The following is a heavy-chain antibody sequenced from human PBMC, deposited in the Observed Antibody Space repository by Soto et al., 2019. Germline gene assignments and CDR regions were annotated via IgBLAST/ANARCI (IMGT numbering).Heavy chain of an antibody. J-gene: IGHJ4*02. CDR2: ISYDGSNK. CDR1: GFTFSSYA. V-gene: IGHV3-30-3*01. D-gene: IGHD3-16*01. Sequence: GGSLRLSCADSGFTFSSYAMHWVRQAPGKGLEWVAVISYDGSNKYYADSVKGRFTISRDNSKNTLYLQMNSLRAEDTAVYYCARDPDTYGPTDYWGQGTLVTVSS. CDR3: ARDPDTYGPTDY.